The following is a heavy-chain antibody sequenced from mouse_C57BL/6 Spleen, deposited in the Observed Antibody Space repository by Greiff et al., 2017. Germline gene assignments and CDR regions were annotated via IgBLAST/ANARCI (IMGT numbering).Heavy chain of an antibody. CDR2: INPNYGTT. CDR1: GYSFTDYN. V-gene: IGHV1-39*01. D-gene: IGHD1-1*01. Sequence: VQLQQSGPELVKPGASVQISCKASGYSFTDYNMNWVKQSNGTSLEWIGVINPNYGTTSYNQKFKGKATLTVDQSSSTAYMQRNSLTSEDAAVDYCARHYGSRGYFDYWGQGSTLTVSS. J-gene: IGHJ2*01. CDR3: ARHYGSRGYFDY.